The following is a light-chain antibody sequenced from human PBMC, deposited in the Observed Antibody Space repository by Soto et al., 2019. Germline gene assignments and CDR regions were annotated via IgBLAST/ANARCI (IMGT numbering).Light chain of an antibody. CDR1: SSNIGKNA. Sequence: QSVLTQPPSVSEAPRQRVTISCSGSSSNIGKNAVNWYQQLPGEAPRLLIYSNDLRPSRVSDRFSGSKSGTSASLAISGLQSEDEADYYCSTWDDNLSVVFGGGNKLTVL. CDR3: STWDDNLSVV. V-gene: IGLV1-36*01. J-gene: IGLJ2*01. CDR2: SND.